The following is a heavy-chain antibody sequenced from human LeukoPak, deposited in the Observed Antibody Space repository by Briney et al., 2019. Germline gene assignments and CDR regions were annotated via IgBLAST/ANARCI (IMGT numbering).Heavy chain of an antibody. J-gene: IGHJ6*03. Sequence: SETLSHTCTVSGGSISSYYWCWIRQPPGEGLEWMGYIYYSVSTNYNPSLKSRVTISVDTSKNQFSLKLSSVTAADTAVYYCARRGYSYGYGGYYYYYMDVWGKGTTVTVSS. CDR3: ARRGYSYGYGGYYYYYMDV. V-gene: IGHV4-59*08. D-gene: IGHD5-18*01. CDR2: IYYSVST. CDR1: GGSISSYY.